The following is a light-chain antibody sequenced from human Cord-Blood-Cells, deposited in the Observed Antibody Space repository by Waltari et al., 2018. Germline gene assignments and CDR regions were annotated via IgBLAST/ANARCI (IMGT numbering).Light chain of an antibody. CDR2: DAS. J-gene: IGKJ4*01. Sequence: EIVLTPSSATLSLSLGERATLSCRASQSVSSYLAWYQQEPGQAPRLLIYDASNRATGIPARFSGSGSGTDFTLTISSLEPEDFAGYYCQQRSNWPALTFGGGTKVEIK. CDR1: QSVSSY. CDR3: QQRSNWPALT. V-gene: IGKV3-11*01.